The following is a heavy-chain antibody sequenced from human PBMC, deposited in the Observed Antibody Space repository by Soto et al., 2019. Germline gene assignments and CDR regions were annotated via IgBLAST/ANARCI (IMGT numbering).Heavy chain of an antibody. D-gene: IGHD2-15*01. CDR3: ARHPGYCSGGRCNGQYTLDV. Sequence: AETLSLTCTVSGASISSYYWSWVRQPPGKGLEWVGYVHDSWDTYYNPSLKSRVTISADTSQNQFSLDLTSVTATDTAVYFCARHPGYCSGGRCNGQYTLDVWGQGTTVTVSS. CDR2: VHDSWDT. CDR1: GASISSYY. V-gene: IGHV4-59*08. J-gene: IGHJ6*02.